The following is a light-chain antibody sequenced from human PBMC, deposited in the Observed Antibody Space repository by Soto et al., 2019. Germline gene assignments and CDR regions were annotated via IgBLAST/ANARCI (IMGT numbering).Light chain of an antibody. V-gene: IGKV3-15*01. CDR1: QSVSSSY. CDR3: QQYNDWPPA. J-gene: IGKJ4*01. CDR2: GAS. Sequence: EIVLTQSPSTLSLSPGERATLSCRASQSVSSSYLAWYQQKPGQAPRFLIYGASTRATDIPARFRGSGSGTEFTLTIDSLQSEDFAVYYCQQYNDWPPAFGGGTKVDIK.